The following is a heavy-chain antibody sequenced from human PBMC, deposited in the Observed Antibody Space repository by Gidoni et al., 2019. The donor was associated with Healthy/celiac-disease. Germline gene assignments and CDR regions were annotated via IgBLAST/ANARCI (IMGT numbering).Heavy chain of an antibody. Sequence: DVQLVQSGAEVKKPGESLRISCNGSGYSFTSYWISWVRQMPGKDLEGMGRIDPSDSYTNYSPSFQGHVTISADKSISTAYLQWSSLKASDTAMYYCARHPLPASSGYYYGMDVWGKGTTVTVS. V-gene: IGHV5-10-1*03. J-gene: IGHJ6*04. CDR1: GYSFTSYW. D-gene: IGHD6-6*01. CDR2: IDPSDSYT. CDR3: ARHPLPASSGYYYGMDV.